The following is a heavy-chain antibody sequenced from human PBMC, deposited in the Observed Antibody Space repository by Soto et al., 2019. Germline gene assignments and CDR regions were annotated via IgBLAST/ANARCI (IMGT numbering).Heavy chain of an antibody. V-gene: IGHV1-3*01. J-gene: IGHJ4*02. D-gene: IGHD6-19*01. Sequence: QVQLVQSGAEVKKPGASVKVSCKASGYTFTSYAMHWVRQAPGQRLEWMGWINAGNGNTKYSQKFQGRVTITRDTSASTAYMELSSLRSEDTAVYYCARGAVAHLWGFDDWGQGTLVTVSS. CDR2: INAGNGNT. CDR3: ARGAVAHLWGFDD. CDR1: GYTFTSYA.